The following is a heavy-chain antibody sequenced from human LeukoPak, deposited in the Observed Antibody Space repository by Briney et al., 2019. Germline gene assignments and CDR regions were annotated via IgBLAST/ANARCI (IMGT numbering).Heavy chain of an antibody. D-gene: IGHD2-15*01. J-gene: IGHJ5*02. CDR2: ISSSSSTI. CDR3: ARGVVVVVAATYNWFDP. CDR1: GFTFSSYS. Sequence: GGSLRLXCAASGFTFSSYSMNWVRQAPGKELEWVSYISSSSSTIYYADSVKGRFTISRDNAKKSLYLQMNSLRAEDTAVYYCARGVVVVVAATYNWFDPWGQGTLVTVSS. V-gene: IGHV3-48*01.